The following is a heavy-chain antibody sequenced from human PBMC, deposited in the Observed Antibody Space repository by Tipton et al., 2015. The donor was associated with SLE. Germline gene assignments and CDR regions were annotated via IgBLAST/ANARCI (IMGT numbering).Heavy chain of an antibody. J-gene: IGHJ4*02. Sequence: GLVKPSETLSLTCTVSGDSISSYYWTWIRQPAGKGLEWIGQISTSGSSNYDPSLNSRVTISIDTSKNQFSLRLASVTAADTAVYYCAKMGKMAPFDSWGQGALVTVSS. CDR2: ISTSGSS. V-gene: IGHV4-4*07. D-gene: IGHD5-24*01. CDR1: GDSISSYY. CDR3: AKMGKMAPFDS.